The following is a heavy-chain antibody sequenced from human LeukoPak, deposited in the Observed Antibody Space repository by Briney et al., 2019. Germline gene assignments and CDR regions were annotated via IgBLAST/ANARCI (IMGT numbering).Heavy chain of an antibody. CDR1: GGSISSSSYY. CDR3: ARLKVRARPFDY. D-gene: IGHD1-26*01. CDR2: IYYSGST. Sequence: SETLSLTCTVSGGSISSSSYYWGWIRQPPGKGLEWIGSIYYSGSTYYNPSLKSRVTISVDTSKNQFSLKLSSVTAADTAVYYCARLKVRARPFDYWGQGTLVTVSS. V-gene: IGHV4-39*01. J-gene: IGHJ4*02.